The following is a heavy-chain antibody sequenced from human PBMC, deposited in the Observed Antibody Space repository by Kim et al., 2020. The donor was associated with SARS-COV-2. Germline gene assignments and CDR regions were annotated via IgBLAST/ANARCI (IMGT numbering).Heavy chain of an antibody. Sequence: ASVKVSCKASGYTFTSYAMHWVRQAPGQRLEWMGWINAGNGNTKYSQKFQGRVTITRDTSASTAYMELSSLRSEDTAVYYCARDLLWFGELLNLPSAFDYWGQGTLVTVSS. V-gene: IGHV1-3*01. CDR3: ARDLLWFGELLNLPSAFDY. D-gene: IGHD3-10*01. CDR1: GYTFTSYA. CDR2: INAGNGNT. J-gene: IGHJ4*02.